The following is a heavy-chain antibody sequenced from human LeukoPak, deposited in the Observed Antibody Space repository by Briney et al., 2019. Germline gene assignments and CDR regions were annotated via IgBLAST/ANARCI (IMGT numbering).Heavy chain of an antibody. CDR3: ARQRYCSSTSCYGGGGYFDH. CDR2: IYYSGST. D-gene: IGHD2-2*01. CDR1: GGSISSSSYY. J-gene: IGHJ4*02. Sequence: SETLSLTCTVSGGSISSSSYYWGWIRQPPGKGLEWIGSIYYSGSTYYNPSLKSRVTISVDTSKNQFSLKLSSVTAADTAVYYCARQRYCSSTSCYGGGGYFDHWGQGTLVTVSS. V-gene: IGHV4-39*01.